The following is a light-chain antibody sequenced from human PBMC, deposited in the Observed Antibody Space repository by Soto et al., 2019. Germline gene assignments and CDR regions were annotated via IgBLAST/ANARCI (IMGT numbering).Light chain of an antibody. CDR3: QQYGSSPPYT. V-gene: IGKV3-20*01. Sequence: EVVLTQSPGTLSLSPGERATLSCRASENVSNNYLAWYQQKPGQAPRLLIFGSSDRAAGIPDRVSGSGSGTDFTLTSRRLEPEDFAVYYCQQYGSSPPYTFGQVTKLEIK. J-gene: IGKJ2*01. CDR1: ENVSNNY. CDR2: GSS.